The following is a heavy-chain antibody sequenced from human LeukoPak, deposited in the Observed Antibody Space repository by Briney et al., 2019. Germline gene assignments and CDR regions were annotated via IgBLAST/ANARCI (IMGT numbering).Heavy chain of an antibody. D-gene: IGHD2-2*01. V-gene: IGHV1-46*01. CDR3: ARHFLGYCSSTSCAVFDY. Sequence: ASVKVSCKASGYTFTSYYMHWVRQAPGQGLEWMGIINPSGGSTSYAQKFQGRVTMTRDTSTSTAYMELRSLRSDDTAVYYCARHFLGYCSSTSCAVFDYWGQGTLVTVSS. J-gene: IGHJ4*02. CDR1: GYTFTSYY. CDR2: INPSGGST.